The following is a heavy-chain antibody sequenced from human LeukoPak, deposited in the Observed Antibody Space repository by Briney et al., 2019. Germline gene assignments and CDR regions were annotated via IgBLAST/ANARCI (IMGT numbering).Heavy chain of an antibody. D-gene: IGHD1-26*01. CDR2: ISWNSGSI. J-gene: IGHJ4*02. CDR3: AKSIVWELLRGGYFDY. Sequence: GGSLRLSCAASGFTFDGYAMHWVRQAPGKGLEWVSGISWNSGSIGYADSVKGRFTISRDNAKNSLYLQMNSLRAEDTALYYCAKSIVWELLRGGYFDYWGQGTLVTVSS. V-gene: IGHV3-9*01. CDR1: GFTFDGYA.